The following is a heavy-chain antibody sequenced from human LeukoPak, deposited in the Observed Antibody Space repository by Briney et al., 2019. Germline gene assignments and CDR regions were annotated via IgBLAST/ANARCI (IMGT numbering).Heavy chain of an antibody. Sequence: SETLSLTCTVPGGSISSFYWSWIRQPPGKGLEWIGYMHYGGSPNYNPSLKSRVITSLDTSKKQFSLKLNSVTTADTAVYYCVTGRYSYGWYDHWGQGILVIVSS. D-gene: IGHD1-26*01. J-gene: IGHJ5*02. CDR3: VTGRYSYGWYDH. V-gene: IGHV4-59*13. CDR1: GGSISSFY. CDR2: MHYGGSP.